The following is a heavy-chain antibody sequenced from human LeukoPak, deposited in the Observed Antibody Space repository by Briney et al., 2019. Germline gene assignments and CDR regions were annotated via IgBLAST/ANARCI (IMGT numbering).Heavy chain of an antibody. V-gene: IGHV4-31*03. CDR1: GGSVTSAGYY. J-gene: IGHJ3*02. Sequence: KPSETLSLTCTVSGGSVTSAGYYWTWIRQHPGKGLEWIGYIYSSGSTYYNPSLKSRVTISVDTSKNQFSLKLSSVTAADTAVYYCARSNYYDILTGYTGWVAFDIWGQGTMVTVSS. D-gene: IGHD3-9*01. CDR3: ARSNYYDILTGYTGWVAFDI. CDR2: IYSSGST.